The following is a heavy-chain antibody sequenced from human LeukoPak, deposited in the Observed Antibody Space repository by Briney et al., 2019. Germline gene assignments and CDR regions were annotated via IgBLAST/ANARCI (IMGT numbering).Heavy chain of an antibody. D-gene: IGHD6-19*01. CDR1: GYTFTGYY. CDR2: INPNSGGT. J-gene: IGHJ4*02. Sequence: GASVKVSYKASGYTFTGYYMHWVRQAPGQGLEWMGWINPNSGGTNYAQKFQGRVTMTRDTSISTAYMELSRLRSDDTAVYYCARPPGSGWSFDYWGQGTLVTVSS. V-gene: IGHV1-2*02. CDR3: ARPPGSGWSFDY.